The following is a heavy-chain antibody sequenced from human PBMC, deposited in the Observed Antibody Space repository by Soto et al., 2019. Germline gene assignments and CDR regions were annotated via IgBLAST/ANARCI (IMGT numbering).Heavy chain of an antibody. CDR2: IVVGSGNT. CDR3: AADGYYESSGYYTWDGFDI. CDR1: GFTFSSSA. J-gene: IGHJ3*02. D-gene: IGHD3-22*01. Sequence: QMQLVQSGPEVKKPGTSVKVSCKASGFTFSSSAVQWVRQARGQRLEWIGWIVVGSGNTNYAQKFQERVTITRDMSTSTVYMELRSLRSEDTAVYYCAADGYYESSGYYTWDGFDIWGQGTMVTVSS. V-gene: IGHV1-58*01.